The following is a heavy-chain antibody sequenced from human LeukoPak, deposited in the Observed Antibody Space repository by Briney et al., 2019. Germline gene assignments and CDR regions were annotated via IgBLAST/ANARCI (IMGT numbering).Heavy chain of an antibody. D-gene: IGHD6-13*01. J-gene: IGHJ4*02. CDR3: AKAIAAAGTGATTFDY. CDR2: ISGSGGST. Sequence: PGGSLRLSCAASGFTFTSHVMSWVRQAPGKGLEWVSAISGSGGSTYYADSVKGRFTISRDNSKNTLYLQMNSLRAEDTAVYYCAKAIAAAGTGATTFDYWGQGTLVTVSS. CDR1: GFTFTSHV. V-gene: IGHV3-23*01.